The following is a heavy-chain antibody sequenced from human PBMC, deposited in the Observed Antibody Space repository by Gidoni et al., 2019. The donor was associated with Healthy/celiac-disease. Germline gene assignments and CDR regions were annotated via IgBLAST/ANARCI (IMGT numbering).Heavy chain of an antibody. D-gene: IGHD2-21*02. CDR1: AFTFSSYG. J-gene: IGHJ4*02. Sequence: HVQLVESGGGVVQPGRSLRRSCAASAFTFSSYGMHWVRQAPGKGLEWVAVIAYDGSNKDYADSVKGRFTISRDNSKNTLYLQMNSLRAEDTAVYYCAKEGEHIVVVTAPDYWGQGTRVTVSS. CDR3: AKEGEHIVVVTAPDY. V-gene: IGHV3-30*18. CDR2: IAYDGSNK.